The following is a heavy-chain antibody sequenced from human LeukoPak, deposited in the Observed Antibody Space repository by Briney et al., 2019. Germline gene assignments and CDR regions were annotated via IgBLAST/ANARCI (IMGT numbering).Heavy chain of an antibody. CDR3: VRRVGRWFGERAYYYNYMDV. CDR1: GYSISSVYY. Sequence: PSETLSLTCTVSGYSISSVYYWGWIRQPPGKGLEWIGEINHSGGTDYNPSLKSRITISTDTSKNQFSLQLSSVTAADTAVYYCVRRVGRWFGERAYYYNYMDVWGKGTTVTISS. V-gene: IGHV4-38-2*02. D-gene: IGHD3-10*01. J-gene: IGHJ6*03. CDR2: INHSGGT.